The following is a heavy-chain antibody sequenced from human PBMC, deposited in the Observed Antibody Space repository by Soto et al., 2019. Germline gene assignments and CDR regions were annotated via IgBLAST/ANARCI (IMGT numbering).Heavy chain of an antibody. CDR3: ARTRDNNINYYYALDV. J-gene: IGHJ6*02. V-gene: IGHV4-4*07. CDR1: GDSVSKYY. D-gene: IGHD1-20*01. Sequence: SETLSLTCTVSGDSVSKYYWNWIRQPAGKGLEWIGRIHSTRSPNYNPSLKSRVTMSVDTSKNQFSLKLNLTSVTAADTAVYYCARTRDNNINYYYALDVWGPGTTVTSP. CDR2: IHSTRSP.